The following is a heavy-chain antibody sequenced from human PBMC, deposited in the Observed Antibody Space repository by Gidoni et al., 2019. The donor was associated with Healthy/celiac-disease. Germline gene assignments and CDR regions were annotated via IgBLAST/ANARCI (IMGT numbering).Heavy chain of an antibody. Sequence: QVQLVESGGVVVQPGRSLRLSCAASGFTFSSYGMHWVRQAPGKGLELVAVISYDGSNKYYADSVKGRFTISRDNSKNTLYLQMNSLRAEDTAVYYCAKDLYSGYDYLLDYWGQGTLVTVSS. CDR3: AKDLYSGYDYLLDY. D-gene: IGHD5-12*01. J-gene: IGHJ4*02. V-gene: IGHV3-30*18. CDR2: ISYDGSNK. CDR1: GFTFSSYG.